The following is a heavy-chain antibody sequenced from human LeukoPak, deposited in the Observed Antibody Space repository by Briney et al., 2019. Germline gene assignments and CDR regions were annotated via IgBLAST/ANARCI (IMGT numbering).Heavy chain of an antibody. D-gene: IGHD4-17*01. Sequence: PGGSLRLSCTASGFTFGDYAMSWVRQAPGKGLEWVGFIRSKAYGGTTEYAASVKGRFTISRDDSKSIAYLQMNSLKTEDTAVYYCYYGDYGDDYYMDVWGKGTTVTVSS. V-gene: IGHV3-49*04. CDR2: IRSKAYGGTT. J-gene: IGHJ6*03. CDR3: YYGDYGDDYYMDV. CDR1: GFTFGDYA.